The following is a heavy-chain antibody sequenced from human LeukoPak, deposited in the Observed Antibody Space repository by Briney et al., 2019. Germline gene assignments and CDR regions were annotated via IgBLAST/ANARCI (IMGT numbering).Heavy chain of an antibody. CDR3: ARPVSDYVGYFDY. V-gene: IGHV5-51*01. D-gene: IGHD4-17*01. J-gene: IGHJ4*02. CDR1: GYSFTTYW. Sequence: GESLKISCKGSGYSFTTYWIGWVRQMPGKGLEWMGIIYPGDSDTRYSPSFQGQVTISADKSISTAYLQWSSLKASDTAMYYCARPVSDYVGYFDYWGQGTLVTVSS. CDR2: IYPGDSDT.